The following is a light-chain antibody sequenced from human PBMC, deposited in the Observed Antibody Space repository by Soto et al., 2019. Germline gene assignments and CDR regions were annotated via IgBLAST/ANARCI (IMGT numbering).Light chain of an antibody. J-gene: IGLJ3*02. CDR3: AAWDDSLNGWV. CDR2: SND. V-gene: IGLV1-44*01. CDR1: SSNIGSNT. Sequence: QSVLTPAPSASGTPGQRVTISCSRSSSNIGSNTVTWYQQVPGTAPRLLIYSNDQRPSGDHDRFSGSKSGTSASLAIAGLQCEDEADYYCAAWDDSLNGWVFGGGTKRTV.